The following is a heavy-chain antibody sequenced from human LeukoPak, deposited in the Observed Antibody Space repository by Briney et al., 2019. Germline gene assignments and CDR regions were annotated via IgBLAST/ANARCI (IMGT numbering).Heavy chain of an antibody. CDR1: GGSISSGGYY. Sequence: KPSQTLSLTCTVSGGSISSGGYYWSWIRQHPGKGLEWIGYIYYSGSTYYNPSLKSRVTISVDTSKNQFSLKLSSVTAADTAVYYCARHRRGIAAEIDYWGQGTLVTVSS. CDR3: ARHRRGIAAEIDY. CDR2: IYYSGST. V-gene: IGHV4-31*03. J-gene: IGHJ4*02. D-gene: IGHD6-13*01.